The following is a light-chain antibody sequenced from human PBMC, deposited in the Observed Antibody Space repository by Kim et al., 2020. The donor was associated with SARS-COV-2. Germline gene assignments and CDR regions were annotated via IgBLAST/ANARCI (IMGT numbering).Light chain of an antibody. J-gene: IGLJ3*02. V-gene: IGLV1-44*01. CDR2: SNN. CDR3: AAWDGSLNGVV. CDR1: STNIGSNT. Sequence: GQEVTRSCSGSSTNIGSNTVDWYQQLPGPAPKLLIYSNNQRPSGFPERFSGSKSGTSASLAISGLQSEDEADYYCAAWDGSLNGVVFGGGTQLTVL.